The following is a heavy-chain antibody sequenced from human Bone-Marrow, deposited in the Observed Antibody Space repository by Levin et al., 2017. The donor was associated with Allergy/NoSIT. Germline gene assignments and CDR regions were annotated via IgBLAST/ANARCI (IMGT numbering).Heavy chain of an antibody. CDR3: ARDVGVNIATAGSDF. V-gene: IGHV3-21*01. D-gene: IGHD6-13*01. CDR1: GFTFSSYD. CDR2: ITDSSSYV. J-gene: IGHJ4*02. Sequence: GGSLRLSCAASGFTFSSYDMNWVRQAPGKGLEWVSSITDSSSYVYYADSVRGRFTISRDNAKNSLYLQMNSLRAEDTAVYYCARDVGVNIATAGSDFWGQGTLVTVSS.